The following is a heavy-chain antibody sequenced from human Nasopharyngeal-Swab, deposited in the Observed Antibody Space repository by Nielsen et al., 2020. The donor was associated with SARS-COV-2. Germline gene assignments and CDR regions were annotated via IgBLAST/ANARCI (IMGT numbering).Heavy chain of an antibody. D-gene: IGHD6-13*01. V-gene: IGHV1-46*01. J-gene: IGHJ4*02. Sequence: ASVKVSCKASGYIFTSYYMHWVRQAPGQGLEWMGIINPSGGSTSYAQKFQGRVTMTRDTSTSTVYMELSSLRSEDTAVYYCARDETAAPGIAAAAALDYWGQGTLVTVSS. CDR1: GYIFTSYY. CDR3: ARDETAAPGIAAAAALDY. CDR2: INPSGGST.